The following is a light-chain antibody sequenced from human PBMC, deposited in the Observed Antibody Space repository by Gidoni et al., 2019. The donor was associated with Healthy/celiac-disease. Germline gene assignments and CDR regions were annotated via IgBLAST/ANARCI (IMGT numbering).Light chain of an antibody. Sequence: QSALTQPPSASGSPGQSVTISCTGTSSDVGGYNYVSWYQQHPGKAPKLMIDEVSKRPSGVPDRFSGSKSGNTASLTVSGLQAEDEDDYYGSSYAGSNNLGVFGTGTKVTVL. CDR1: SSDVGGYNY. V-gene: IGLV2-8*01. J-gene: IGLJ1*01. CDR2: EVS. CDR3: SSYAGSNNLGV.